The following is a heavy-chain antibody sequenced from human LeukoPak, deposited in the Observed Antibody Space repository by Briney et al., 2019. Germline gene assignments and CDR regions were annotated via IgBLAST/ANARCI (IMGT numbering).Heavy chain of an antibody. CDR3: AKAGGSGSYFYYYIDV. J-gene: IGHJ6*03. D-gene: IGHD3-10*01. V-gene: IGHV3-23*01. Sequence: GGSLRLFYAASSFIFSNHSIDWARLEPGRWMEWLTGGSGTGVKTYYADSVKGRFTISRDNSKTTLYLQINSLRADDTAVYYCAKAGGSGSYFYYYIDVWGKGTTVTVSS. CDR2: GSGTGVKT. CDR1: SFIFSNHS.